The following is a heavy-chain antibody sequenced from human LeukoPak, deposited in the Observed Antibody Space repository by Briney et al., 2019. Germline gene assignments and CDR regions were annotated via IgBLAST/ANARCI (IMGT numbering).Heavy chain of an antibody. V-gene: IGHV3-64D*06. D-gene: IGHD6-13*01. J-gene: IGHJ4*02. CDR3: VKDTYSSSWAAFDY. CDR1: GYTFTSYY. CDR2: ISSNGGNA. Sequence: GASVKVSCKASGYTFTSYYMHWVRQAPGKGLEYVSAISSNGGNAYYADSAKGRFTISRDNSKNTLYLQMASLRPEDTALYYCVKDTYSSSWAAFDYWGRGTLVTVSS.